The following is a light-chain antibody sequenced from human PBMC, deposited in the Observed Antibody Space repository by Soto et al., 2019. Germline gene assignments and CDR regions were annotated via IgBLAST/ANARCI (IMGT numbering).Light chain of an antibody. CDR1: QSVNDNY. V-gene: IGKV3D-20*01. CDR3: QQYKTYTYT. Sequence: ETVLTQSPATLSLSPGDRATLSCGASQSVNDNYLAWYQQKPGLAPRLLIYDASTRATGIPDRFSGSGSGTDFTLTISRLEPEDFAMYYCQQYKTYTYTFAQGTKLEIK. J-gene: IGKJ2*01. CDR2: DAS.